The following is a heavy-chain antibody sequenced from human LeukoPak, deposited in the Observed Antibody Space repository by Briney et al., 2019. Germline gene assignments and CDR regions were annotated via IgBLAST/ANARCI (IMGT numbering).Heavy chain of an antibody. CDR3: ASSKVAAHGGYFDY. CDR2: IRYDGSNK. J-gene: IGHJ4*02. CDR1: GFTFSSYG. V-gene: IGHV3-30*02. Sequence: GGSLRLSCAASGFTFSSYGMHWVRQAPGKGLEWVAFIRYDGSNKYYADSVKGRFTISRDNSKNTLYLQMNSLRAEDTAVYYCASSKVAAHGGYFDYWGQGTLVTVSS. D-gene: IGHD2-15*01.